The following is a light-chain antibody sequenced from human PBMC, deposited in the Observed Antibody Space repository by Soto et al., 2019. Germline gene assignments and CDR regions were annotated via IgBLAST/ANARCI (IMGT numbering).Light chain of an antibody. CDR1: QGIGYD. CDR3: QQSYSTPT. Sequence: IPMTQSPSSLSASVGDIVTIPCRASQGIGYDLGWYQLKPGKAPQLLIYGASTLQSGVPSRFSGSGSGTHFTLTINSLQPEDFGTFSCQQSYSTPTFGQGTKVDIK. J-gene: IGKJ1*01. V-gene: IGKV1-39*01. CDR2: GAS.